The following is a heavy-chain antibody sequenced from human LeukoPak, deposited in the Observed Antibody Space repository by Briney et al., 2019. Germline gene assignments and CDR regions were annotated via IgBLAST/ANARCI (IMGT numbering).Heavy chain of an antibody. J-gene: IGHJ4*02. CDR1: GYTFTGYY. Sequence: ASVKVSCKASGYTFTGYYMHWVRQAPGQGLEWMGWINPNSGGTHYAQKFQGRVTMTRDTSISTAYMELSRLRSDDTAVYYCARDRYSSSWYIRWGQGTLVTVSS. CDR2: INPNSGGT. V-gene: IGHV1-2*02. D-gene: IGHD6-13*01. CDR3: ARDRYSSSWYIR.